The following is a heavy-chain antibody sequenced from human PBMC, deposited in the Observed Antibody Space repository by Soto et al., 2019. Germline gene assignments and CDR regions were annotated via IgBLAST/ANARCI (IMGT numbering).Heavy chain of an antibody. V-gene: IGHV4-31*03. D-gene: IGHD5-18*01. J-gene: IGHJ6*02. CDR1: GGSISSGGYY. Sequence: SETLSLTCTVSGGSISSGGYYWSWIRQHPGKGLEWIGYIYYSGSTYYNPSLKSRVTISVDTSKNQFSLKLSSVTAADTAVYYCARVRGMGYSYGYFNYYYGMDVWGQGTTVTVSS. CDR2: IYYSGST. CDR3: ARVRGMGYSYGYFNYYYGMDV.